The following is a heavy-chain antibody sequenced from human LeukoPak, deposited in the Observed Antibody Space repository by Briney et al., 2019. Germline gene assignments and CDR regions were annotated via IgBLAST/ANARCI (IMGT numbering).Heavy chain of an antibody. CDR3: ARDRLTGRRLPDY. CDR2: INPNSGGT. J-gene: IGHJ4*02. V-gene: IGHV1-2*02. D-gene: IGHD4/OR15-4a*01. Sequence: ASVKVSCKTPGYTFTGYYIHWVRQAPGQVLEWMGWINPNSGGTDYAQKFQGRVTMTGDTSMSTAYMELSRLRSDDTAVYYCARDRLTGRRLPDYWGQGTLVTVSS. CDR1: GYTFTGYY.